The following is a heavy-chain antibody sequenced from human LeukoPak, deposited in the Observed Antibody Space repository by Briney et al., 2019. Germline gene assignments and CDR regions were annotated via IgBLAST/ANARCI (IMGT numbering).Heavy chain of an antibody. Sequence: PGGSLRLSCAASGFTFSSLAMSWVRQAPGKGLEWVSGISGSGGTPYYADSVKGRFTISRDNSKNTLYLQMNSLRAEDTAVYYCAKWGYGIIPYGAYFDYWGQGTLVTVSS. CDR3: AKWGYGIIPYGAYFDY. V-gene: IGHV3-23*01. J-gene: IGHJ4*02. CDR1: GFTFSSLA. CDR2: ISGSGGTP. D-gene: IGHD2-21*01.